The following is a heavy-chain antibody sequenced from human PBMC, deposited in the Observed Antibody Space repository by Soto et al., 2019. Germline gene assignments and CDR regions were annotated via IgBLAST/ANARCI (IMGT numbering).Heavy chain of an antibody. V-gene: IGHV3-23*01. D-gene: IGHD3-3*01. CDR1: GFTFSSYA. CDR3: VKMGSITTFGVVIQNWFDP. J-gene: IGHJ5*02. Sequence: GGSLRLSCAASGFTFSSYAMSWVRQAPGKGLEWVSAISGGGGSTYYADSVKGRFTISRDNSKNTLYLQMNSLRAEDTAVYYCVKMGSITTFGVVIQNWFDPWGQGTLVTVSS. CDR2: ISGGGGST.